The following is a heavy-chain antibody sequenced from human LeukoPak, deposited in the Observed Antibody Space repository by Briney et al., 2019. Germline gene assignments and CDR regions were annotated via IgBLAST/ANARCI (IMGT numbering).Heavy chain of an antibody. Sequence: GASVKVSCKASGYTFTSYYMHWVRQAPGQGLEWMGIINPSGGSTSYAQKFQGRVTMTRDMSTSTDYMELSSLRSEDTAVYYCARPATSMVRGVIITSLDAFDIWGQGTMVTVSS. V-gene: IGHV1-46*01. CDR1: GYTFTSYY. CDR2: INPSGGST. CDR3: ARPATSMVRGVIITSLDAFDI. J-gene: IGHJ3*02. D-gene: IGHD3-10*01.